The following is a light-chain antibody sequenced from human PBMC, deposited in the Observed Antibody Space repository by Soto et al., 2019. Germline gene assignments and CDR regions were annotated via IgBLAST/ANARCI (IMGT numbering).Light chain of an antibody. CDR1: QTISSL. CDR3: QHYNSYSEA. Sequence: DIQMTQSPSTLSGSVGDRVAITCLASQTISSLLAWYQQKPGKAPKLLIYKASTLKSGVPSRFSGSRSGTEFTLTISSLQPDDFATYYCQHYNSYSEAFGQGTKVDIK. V-gene: IGKV1-5*03. J-gene: IGKJ1*01. CDR2: KAS.